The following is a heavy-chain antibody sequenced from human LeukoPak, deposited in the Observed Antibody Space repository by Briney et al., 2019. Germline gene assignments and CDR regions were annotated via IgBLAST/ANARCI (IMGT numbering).Heavy chain of an antibody. CDR2: INAGNGNT. CDR1: GYTFTSYA. Sequence: GASVKVSCKASGYTFTSYAMHWVRQAPGQRLEWMGWINAGNGNTKYSQKFQGRVTITRNTSISTAYMELSSLRSEDTAVYYCASEPGGSDAFDIWGQGTMVTVSS. V-gene: IGHV1-3*01. J-gene: IGHJ3*02. CDR3: ASEPGGSDAFDI.